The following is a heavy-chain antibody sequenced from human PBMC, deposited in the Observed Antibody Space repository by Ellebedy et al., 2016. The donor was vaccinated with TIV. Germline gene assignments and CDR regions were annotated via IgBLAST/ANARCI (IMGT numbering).Heavy chain of an antibody. V-gene: IGHV1-2*02. CDR2: INPKTGGT. Sequence: ASVKVSCKASGYTFTDSYFHWVRQAPGQGLAWMGWINPKTGGTNYAQKVQGRVTMTRDTSISTVYMELSRLRFDDTAVFYCAREPSGDAAVAPNYYFDYWGQGTLVTVSS. CDR3: AREPSGDAAVAPNYYFDY. J-gene: IGHJ4*02. D-gene: IGHD6-19*01. CDR1: GYTFTDSY.